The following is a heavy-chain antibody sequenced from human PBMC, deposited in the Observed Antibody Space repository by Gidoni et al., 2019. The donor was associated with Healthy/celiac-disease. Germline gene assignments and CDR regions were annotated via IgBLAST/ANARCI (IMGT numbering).Heavy chain of an antibody. Sequence: QVQLVQSGAEVKKPGASVKVSCKASGSTFTSYYMHWVRQAPGQGLEWMGIINPSGGSTSYAQKFQGRVTMTRDTSTSTVYMELSSLRSEDTAVYYCARALGDYVTFDYWGQGTLVTVSS. V-gene: IGHV1-46*01. CDR3: ARALGDYVTFDY. CDR1: GSTFTSYY. CDR2: INPSGGST. J-gene: IGHJ4*02. D-gene: IGHD4-17*01.